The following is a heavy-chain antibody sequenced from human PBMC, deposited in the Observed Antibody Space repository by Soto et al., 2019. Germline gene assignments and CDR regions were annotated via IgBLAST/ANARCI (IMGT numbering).Heavy chain of an antibody. J-gene: IGHJ4*02. CDR2: ISGNGYDT. CDR3: ASKTWNYGENRYFDY. CDR1: GFTFSSYA. Sequence: GGSLSLSCAASGFTFSSYAMSWVRQAPGKGLEWVSTISGNGYDTYDADSVKGRFTISRDYSKNTLFLQMKSLRVEDTAIYYCASKTWNYGENRYFDYWGQGTLVTVSS. D-gene: IGHD1-7*01. V-gene: IGHV3-23*01.